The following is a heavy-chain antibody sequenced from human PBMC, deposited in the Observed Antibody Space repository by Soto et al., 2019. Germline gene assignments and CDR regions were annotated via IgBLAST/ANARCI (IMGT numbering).Heavy chain of an antibody. CDR2: IYYSGNT. V-gene: IGHV4-39*01. CDR1: GGSISSSSYY. D-gene: IGHD2-15*01. CDR3: ARLTPGYCSGGSCYSGYFDY. J-gene: IGHJ4*02. Sequence: PSETLSLTCTVSGGSISSSSYYWGWIRQPPGKGLEWIGSIYYSGNTYYNPSLKSRITISVDTSKNQFSLKLNSVTAADTAVYYCARLTPGYCSGGSCYSGYFDYWGQGTLVTVSS.